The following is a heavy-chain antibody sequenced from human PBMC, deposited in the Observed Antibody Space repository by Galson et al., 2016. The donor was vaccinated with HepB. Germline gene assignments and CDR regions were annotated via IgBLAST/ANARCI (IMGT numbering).Heavy chain of an antibody. J-gene: IGHJ6*02. V-gene: IGHV3-23*01. CDR3: AKDSVEVWSDYGV. D-gene: IGHD3-3*01. CDR1: GFTFSSSA. CDR2: ISGGGGQT. Sequence: SLRLSCAGSGFTFSSSAMSWVRQAPGKGLEWVSGISGGGGQTYYADSVKARFIISRDNSKNTLYLQMNSLRAEDTALYSCAKDSVEVWSDYGVWGQGTSVTVTS.